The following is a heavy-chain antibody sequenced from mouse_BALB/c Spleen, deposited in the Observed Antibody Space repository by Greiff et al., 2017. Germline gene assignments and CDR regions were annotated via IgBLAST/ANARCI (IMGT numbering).Heavy chain of an antibody. CDR2: INPYNGDT. CDR3: ARYYGSSYAWFAY. D-gene: IGHD1-1*01. J-gene: IGHJ3*01. CDR1: GYSFTGYF. Sequence: VQLQQSGPELVKPGASVKISCKASGYSFTGYFMNWVMQSHGKSLEWIGRINPYNGDTFYNQKFKGKATLTVDKSSSTAHMELRSLASEDSAVYYCARYYGSSYAWFAYWGQGTLVTVSA. V-gene: IGHV1-20*02.